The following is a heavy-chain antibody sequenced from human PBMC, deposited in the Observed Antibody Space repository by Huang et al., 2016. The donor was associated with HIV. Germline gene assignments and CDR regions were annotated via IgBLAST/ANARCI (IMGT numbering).Heavy chain of an antibody. CDR3: ARDLGGSGWWSYYYGMDV. J-gene: IGHJ6*02. V-gene: IGHV3-48*02. D-gene: IGHD6-19*01. CDR1: GFTFSSYS. Sequence: EVQLVESGGGLVQPGGSLRLSCAASGFTFSSYSMNWVRQGPGKGLELVSYISSSSSTIYYADSVKGRFTISRDNAKNSLYLQMNSLRDEDTAVYYCARDLGGSGWWSYYYGMDVWGQGTTVTVSS. CDR2: ISSSSSTI.